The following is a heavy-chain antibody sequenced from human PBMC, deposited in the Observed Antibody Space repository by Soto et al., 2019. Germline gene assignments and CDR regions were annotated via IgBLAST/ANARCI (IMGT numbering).Heavy chain of an antibody. J-gene: IGHJ6*02. V-gene: IGHV3-30*18. CDR2: ISYDGRRK. D-gene: IGHD3-9*01. CDR1: GFIFSGYG. CDR3: AKDILRDQLDWGMDV. Sequence: QVQLVESGGGVVQPGGSLRLSCSGSGFIFSGYGMHWVRQPPGKGLEWVAVISYDGRRKYYEDSVKDRFTVSRDNSQNTVYLEMNSLRVEDSAIYYCAKDILRDQLDWGMDVWGQGTTVTVSS.